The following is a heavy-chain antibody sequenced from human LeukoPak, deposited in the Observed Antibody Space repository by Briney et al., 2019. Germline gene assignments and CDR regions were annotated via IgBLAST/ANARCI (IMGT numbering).Heavy chain of an antibody. J-gene: IGHJ4*02. CDR3: ARASYSYDINGWVPFDY. Sequence: PSETLSLTCAVSGGSITSANWWSWVRQSPGKGLEWIGRIYTSGSTNYNPSLKSRVTISGDTSKNQFSLRLSSVTAADTAVYYCARASYSYDINGWVPFDYWGQGTLVTVSS. D-gene: IGHD3-22*01. V-gene: IGHV4-4*02. CDR2: IYTSGST. CDR1: GGSITSANW.